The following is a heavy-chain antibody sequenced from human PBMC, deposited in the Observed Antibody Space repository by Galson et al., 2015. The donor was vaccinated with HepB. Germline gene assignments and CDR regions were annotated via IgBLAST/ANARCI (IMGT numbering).Heavy chain of an antibody. J-gene: IGHJ4*02. CDR1: GVSIKESTYY. Sequence: TLSLTCLVSGVSIKESTYYWGWIRQAPGKGLEWIGGVHPSGSTYYSAPLKDRITISVDTSKNHFSLKFNSVTAADTAIYYCARDFGTSCVGASCYFDYWGQGIPVTVSS. CDR2: VHPSGST. CDR3: ARDFGTSCVGASCYFDY. V-gene: IGHV4-39*07. D-gene: IGHD2-15*01.